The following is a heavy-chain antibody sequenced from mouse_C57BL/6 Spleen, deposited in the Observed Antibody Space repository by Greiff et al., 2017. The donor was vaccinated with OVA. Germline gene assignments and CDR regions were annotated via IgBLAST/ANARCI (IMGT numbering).Heavy chain of an antibody. V-gene: IGHV1-64*01. CDR2: IHPNSGST. CDR3: ARSGDPYAMDY. J-gene: IGHJ4*01. CDR1: GYTFTSYW. D-gene: IGHD3-1*01. Sequence: VQLQQSGAELVKPGASVKLSCKASGYTFTSYWMHWVKQRPGQGLEWIGMIHPNSGSTNYNEKFKSKATLTVDKSSSTAYMQLSSLTSEDSAVYYCARSGDPYAMDYWGQGTSVTVSS.